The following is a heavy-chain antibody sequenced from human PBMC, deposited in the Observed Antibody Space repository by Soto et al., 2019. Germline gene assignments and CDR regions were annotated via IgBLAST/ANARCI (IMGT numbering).Heavy chain of an antibody. CDR3: AKGSFGFDY. CDR2: ISKSGDST. J-gene: IGHJ4*02. V-gene: IGHV3-23*01. Sequence: LSCAASGVTFTSYAMTWVRQVPGEGLQWVSSISKSGDSTYYADSVKGRFTTSRDNSKNTLYLQMNSLRAEDTAIYYCAKGSFGFDYWGQGTLVTVSS. D-gene: IGHD3-10*01. CDR1: GVTFTSYA.